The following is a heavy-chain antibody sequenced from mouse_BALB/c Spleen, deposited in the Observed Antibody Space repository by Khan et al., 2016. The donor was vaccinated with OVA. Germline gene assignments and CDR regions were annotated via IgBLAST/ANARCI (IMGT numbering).Heavy chain of an antibody. CDR3: ARDGSQYNYAMEY. V-gene: IGHV3-2*02. CDR2: ISYCGST. CDR1: GYSITSDYA. J-gene: IGHJ4*01. D-gene: IGHD2-3*01. Sequence: EVKLLESGPGLVKPSQSLSLTCPVTGYSITSDYAWNWIRQFPGNKLAWMGYISYCGSTNYNSSLKSRLSITRDTSKNQFFLQLNSVTTEDTATYYCARDGSQYNYAMEYWGQGTTVTVSS.